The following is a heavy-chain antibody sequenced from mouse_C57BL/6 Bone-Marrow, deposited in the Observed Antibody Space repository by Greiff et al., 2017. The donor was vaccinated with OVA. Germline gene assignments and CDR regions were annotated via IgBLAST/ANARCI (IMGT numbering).Heavy chain of an antibody. Sequence: VQLQQSGAELVRPGASVKLSCTASGFNIKDYYMHWVKQRPDQGLEWIGRIDPEDGDTEYAPKFQGKATMTADTSSNTAYLQLSSLTSEDTAVYYCTSIYYYGSTFGYFDVWGTGTTVTVSS. V-gene: IGHV14-1*01. CDR1: GFNIKDYY. CDR2: IDPEDGDT. CDR3: TSIYYYGSTFGYFDV. J-gene: IGHJ1*03. D-gene: IGHD1-1*01.